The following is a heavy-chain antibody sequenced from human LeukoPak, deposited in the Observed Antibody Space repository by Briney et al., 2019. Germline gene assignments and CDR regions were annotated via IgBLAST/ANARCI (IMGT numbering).Heavy chain of an antibody. V-gene: IGHV3-23*01. CDR1: GFTFSSYA. Sequence: GGSLRLSCAASGFTFSSYAMSWVRQAPGKGLEWGSAISGSGGSTYYADSVKGRFTISRDNSKNTLYLQMNSLRAEDTAVYYCAKDCSSTSCYRSFEYWGQGTLVTVSS. CDR2: ISGSGGST. D-gene: IGHD2-2*01. CDR3: AKDCSSTSCYRSFEY. J-gene: IGHJ4*02.